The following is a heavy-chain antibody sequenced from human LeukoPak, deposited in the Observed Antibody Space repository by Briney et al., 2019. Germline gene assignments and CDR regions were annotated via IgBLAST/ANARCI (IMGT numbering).Heavy chain of an antibody. CDR1: GFTFSSYG. Sequence: GGSLRLSCAASGFTFSSYGMHWLRQAPGKGLEWVAVIWYDGSNKYYADSVKGRFTISRDNSKNTLYLQMNSLRAEDTAVYYCAKGSGYYDSSGYSDYWGQGTLVTVSS. CDR2: IWYDGSNK. CDR3: AKGSGYYDSSGYSDY. D-gene: IGHD3-22*01. J-gene: IGHJ4*02. V-gene: IGHV3-33*06.